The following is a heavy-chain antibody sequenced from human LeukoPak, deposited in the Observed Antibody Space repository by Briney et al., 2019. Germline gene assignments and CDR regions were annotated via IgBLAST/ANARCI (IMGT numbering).Heavy chain of an antibody. CDR1: GFSFNYYN. CDR3: ATYGGNVDY. D-gene: IGHD4-23*01. CDR2: INYSGSYK. J-gene: IGHJ4*02. V-gene: IGHV3-21*01. Sequence: GGSLRLSCAASGFSFNYYNMNWVRQAPGKGLEWVSSINYSGSYKFYGDSVKGRFTISRDNAQNSLYLQMNSLRAEDTAIYYCATYGGNVDYWGQGTLVTVSS.